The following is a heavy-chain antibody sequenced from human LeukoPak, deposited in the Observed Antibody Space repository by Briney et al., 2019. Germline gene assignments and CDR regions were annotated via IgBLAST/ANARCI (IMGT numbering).Heavy chain of an antibody. Sequence: SVKVSCKASGFTFTSSAMQWVRQARGQRLEWIGWIVFGSGNTNYAQKFQERVTITRDMSTSTAYMELSSLRSEDTAVYYCAGGNHYDFWSGDGYFDYWGQGTLVTVSS. CDR1: GFTFTSSA. V-gene: IGHV1-58*02. CDR2: IVFGSGNT. CDR3: AGGNHYDFWSGDGYFDY. D-gene: IGHD3-3*01. J-gene: IGHJ4*02.